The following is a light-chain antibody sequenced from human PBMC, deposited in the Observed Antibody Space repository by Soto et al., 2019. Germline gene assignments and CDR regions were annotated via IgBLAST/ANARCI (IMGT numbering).Light chain of an antibody. CDR1: QSVSSN. Sequence: THSPSTVSVSPGERATLSCRASQSVSSNLAWYQQKPGQAPTLLIYGASIRATGVPARFSGSGSGTDFTLTISSLEPEDFAVYYCQQRSNWPPTFAGGTKVDIK. CDR3: QQRSNWPPT. J-gene: IGKJ4*01. V-gene: IGKV3-11*01. CDR2: GAS.